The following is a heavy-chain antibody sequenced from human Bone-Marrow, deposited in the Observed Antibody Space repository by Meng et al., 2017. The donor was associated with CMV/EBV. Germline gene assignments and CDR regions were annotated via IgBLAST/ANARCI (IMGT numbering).Heavy chain of an antibody. Sequence: GGSLRLSCAASGFTFSTYTMHWVRQAPGKGLEWVAVISYDGDKIWYADSVKGRFTISRDNSKNTLYLQMDSLRVNDTAVYYCARAMMVVVIGSASDYWGQGTLVTVSS. CDR2: ISYDGDKI. D-gene: IGHD3-22*01. J-gene: IGHJ4*02. CDR3: ARAMMVVVIGSASDY. V-gene: IGHV3-30-3*01. CDR1: GFTFSTYT.